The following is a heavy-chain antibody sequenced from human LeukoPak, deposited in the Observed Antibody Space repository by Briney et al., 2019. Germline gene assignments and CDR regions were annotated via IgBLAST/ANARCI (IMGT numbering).Heavy chain of an antibody. Sequence: GGSLRLSCAASGFTFSSYGMHWVRQAPGKGLEWVAVISYDGSNKYYADSVKGRFTISRDNSKNTLYLQMNSLRTEDTAVYYCARGGSYPDYWGQGTLVTVSS. V-gene: IGHV3-30*03. CDR3: ARGGSYPDY. J-gene: IGHJ4*02. CDR1: GFTFSSYG. D-gene: IGHD1-26*01. CDR2: ISYDGSNK.